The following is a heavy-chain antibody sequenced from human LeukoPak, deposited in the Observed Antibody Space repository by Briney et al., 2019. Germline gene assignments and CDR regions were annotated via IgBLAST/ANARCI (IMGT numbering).Heavy chain of an antibody. V-gene: IGHV1-18*01. CDR1: GYTFTSYG. CDR3: AQPYYYDSSGYYPPDAFDI. D-gene: IGHD3-22*01. J-gene: IGHJ3*02. Sequence: ASVKVSCKASGYTFTSYGISWVRQAPGQGLEWMGWISAYNGNTNYAQKLQGRVTMTRDTSISTAYMELSRLRSDDTAVYYCAQPYYYDSSGYYPPDAFDIWGQGTMVTVSS. CDR2: ISAYNGNT.